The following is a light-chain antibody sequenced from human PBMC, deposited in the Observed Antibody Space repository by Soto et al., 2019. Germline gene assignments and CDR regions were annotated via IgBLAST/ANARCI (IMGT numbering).Light chain of an antibody. V-gene: IGKV3-11*01. CDR2: RAS. Sequence: EIVMTQSPATLSVSPGERVTLHCRASQSVTSNLAWYQHKPGQSPRLLIYRASARATGVPDRFSGSGSGTDFTLTISSLEPEDFAVYYCQQRCNWPPVTFGGGTKVEIK. CDR1: QSVTSN. J-gene: IGKJ4*01. CDR3: QQRCNWPPVT.